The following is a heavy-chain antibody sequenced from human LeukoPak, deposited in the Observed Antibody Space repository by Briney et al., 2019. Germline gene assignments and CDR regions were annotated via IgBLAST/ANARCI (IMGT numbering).Heavy chain of an antibody. V-gene: IGHV3-74*01. CDR2: INSDGSST. CDR1: GFTFSSYW. D-gene: IGHD2-15*01. Sequence: PGGSLRLSCAASGFTFSSYWMHWVRQAPGKGLVWVSRINSDGSSTSYADSVKGRFTISRDNAKNTLYLQMNSLRAEDTAVYYCARGSDIVVVVGPLDVWGQGTTVTVSS. J-gene: IGHJ6*02. CDR3: ARGSDIVVVVGPLDV.